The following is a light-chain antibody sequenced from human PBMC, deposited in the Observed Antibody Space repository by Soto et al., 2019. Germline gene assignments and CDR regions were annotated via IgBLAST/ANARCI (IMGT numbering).Light chain of an antibody. CDR2: EVS. Sequence: QSALTQPASVSGSTGQSITISCTGSSSDVGGYNYVSWYQQHPGKAPKLMIYEVSNRPSGVSNRFSGSKSGNTASLTISGLQAEDAADYYCSSYTSSSTLVFGGGTKLTVL. CDR1: SSDVGGYNY. J-gene: IGLJ2*01. V-gene: IGLV2-14*01. CDR3: SSYTSSSTLV.